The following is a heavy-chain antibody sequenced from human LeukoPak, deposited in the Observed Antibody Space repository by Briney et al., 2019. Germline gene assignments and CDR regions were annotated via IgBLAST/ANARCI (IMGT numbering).Heavy chain of an antibody. D-gene: IGHD6-13*01. V-gene: IGHV4-59*01. J-gene: IGHJ1*01. CDR3: VRSSWFVSDFQY. CDR1: GGSISSYY. Sequence: PSETLSLTRTVSGGSISSYYWSSIRQPPRKGLEWIGYIYYSGSTNYNPSLTSRVTISVDTSKNQISLKLSSVTAADTAVYYCVRSSWFVSDFQYWGQGTLVTVSS. CDR2: IYYSGST.